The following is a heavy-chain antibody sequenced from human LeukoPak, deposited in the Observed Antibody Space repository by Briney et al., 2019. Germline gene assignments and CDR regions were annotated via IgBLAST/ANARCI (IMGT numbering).Heavy chain of an antibody. CDR1: GYSISSGYY. D-gene: IGHD4-17*01. V-gene: IGHV4-38-2*02. Sequence: PSETLSLTCTVSGYSISSGYYWGWIRQPPGKGLEWIGNIYYSGSTNYSPSLKSRLTISVNTSKNQFSLKLSSVTAADTAVYYCASTPTTTVTTHFDYWGQGTLVTVSS. J-gene: IGHJ4*02. CDR3: ASTPTTTVTTHFDY. CDR2: IYYSGST.